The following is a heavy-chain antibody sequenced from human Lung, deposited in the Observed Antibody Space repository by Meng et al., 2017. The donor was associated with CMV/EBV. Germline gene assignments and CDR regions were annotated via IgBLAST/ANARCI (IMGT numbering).Heavy chain of an antibody. D-gene: IGHD3-3*01. Sequence: SGXXLVXPTQTLTLTCTFSGFSLSTSGVGVGWIRQPPGKALEWLALIYWNDDKRYSPSLKSRLTITKDTSKNQVVLTMTNMDPVDTATYYCAHTLGGFTIFGVVISDDYWXQGTLVTVSS. V-gene: IGHV2-5*01. CDR2: IYWNDDK. CDR3: AHTLGGFTIFGVVISDDY. CDR1: GFSLSTSGVG. J-gene: IGHJ4*02.